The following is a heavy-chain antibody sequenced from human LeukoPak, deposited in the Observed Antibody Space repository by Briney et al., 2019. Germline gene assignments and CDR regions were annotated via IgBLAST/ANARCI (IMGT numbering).Heavy chain of an antibody. CDR3: ARLARSTRDYSWHFDL. V-gene: IGHV4-39*01. Sequence: SETLSLTCTVSGGSVSSNNYYWTWLRQPPGMGLQWIGTVFYSGTTYYNPSLKSRATTSVDTSMNQFSLKLSSVTVADMAVYYCARLARSTRDYSWHFDLWGRGTLVTVSS. CDR2: VFYSGTT. D-gene: IGHD4-17*01. J-gene: IGHJ2*01. CDR1: GGSVSSNNYY.